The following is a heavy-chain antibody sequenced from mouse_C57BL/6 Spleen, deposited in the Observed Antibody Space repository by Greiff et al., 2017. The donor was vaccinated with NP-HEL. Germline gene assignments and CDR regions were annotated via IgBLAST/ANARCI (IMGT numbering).Heavy chain of an antibody. D-gene: IGHD4-1*01. CDR2: IYPGSGST. CDR1: GYTFTSYW. V-gene: IGHV1-55*01. CDR3: ARESGTWGYYFDY. J-gene: IGHJ2*01. Sequence: VQLQQPGAELVKPGASVKMSCKASGYTFTSYWITWVKQRPGQGLEWIGDIYPGSGSTNYNEKFKSKATLTVDTSSSTAYMQLSSLTSEDSAVYYCARESGTWGYYFDYWGQGTTLTVSS.